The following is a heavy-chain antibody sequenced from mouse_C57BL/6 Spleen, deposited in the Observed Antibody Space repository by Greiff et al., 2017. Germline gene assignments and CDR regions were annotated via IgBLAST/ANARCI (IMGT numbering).Heavy chain of an antibody. CDR3: ARSGGLHYEGYLDY. Sequence: QVQLQQPGAELVKPGASVKLSCKASGYTFTSYWMHWVKQRPGQGLEWIGMIHPNSGSTNYNEKFKRKATLTVDKSSSTAYMQLSSLTSEDSEVYYCARSGGLHYEGYLDYWGQGTTLTDSS. D-gene: IGHD2-4*01. CDR2: IHPNSGST. CDR1: GYTFTSYW. V-gene: IGHV1-64*01. J-gene: IGHJ2*01.